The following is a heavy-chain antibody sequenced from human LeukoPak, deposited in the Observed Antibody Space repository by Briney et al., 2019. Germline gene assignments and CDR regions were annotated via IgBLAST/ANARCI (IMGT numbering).Heavy chain of an antibody. CDR2: ISGSGGST. CDR3: ANGMVRGVIISSVDY. J-gene: IGHJ4*02. Sequence: GGSLRLSCAASGFTFSSYAMSWVRQAPGKGLEWVSAISGSGGSTYYADSVKGRFTISRDNSKNTLYLQMNSLRAEDTAVYYCANGMVRGVIISSVDYWGQGTLVTVSS. CDR1: GFTFSSYA. V-gene: IGHV3-23*01. D-gene: IGHD3-10*01.